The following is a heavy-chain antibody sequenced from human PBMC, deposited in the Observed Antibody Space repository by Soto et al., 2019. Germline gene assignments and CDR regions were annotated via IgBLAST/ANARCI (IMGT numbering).Heavy chain of an antibody. Sequence: QVQLQQWGAGLLKPSETLSLTCAVYGGSLRGYYWTWIRQAPGKGLEWIGEINHSGGTNYNSSLKSRVNRSLDTSKNQFSLNLFSVTAADTAVYYCARDRQDYHFWRVYENEGPYGMDVWGQGTTVTVSS. D-gene: IGHD3-3*02. CDR1: GGSLRGYY. CDR2: INHSGGT. V-gene: IGHV4-34*01. CDR3: ARDRQDYHFWRVYENEGPYGMDV. J-gene: IGHJ6*02.